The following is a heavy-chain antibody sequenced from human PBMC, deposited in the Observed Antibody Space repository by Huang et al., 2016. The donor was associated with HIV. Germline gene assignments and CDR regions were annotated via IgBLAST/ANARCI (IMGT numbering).Heavy chain of an antibody. CDR3: AAHGRIVGIPAAPLRFDP. D-gene: IGHD6-13*01. J-gene: IGHJ5*02. CDR2: IYHSGTT. CDR1: GGSISSSSYY. Sequence: QLQLQESGPGLVKPSGTLSLTCTVSGGSISSSSYYWGWFRQPPGKGLEWIGSIYHSGTTYYNPSLKSRVTMSVDTSRTQFSLKVGSVTAADTAVYYCAAHGRIVGIPAAPLRFDPWGQGTLVTVSS. V-gene: IGHV4-39*01.